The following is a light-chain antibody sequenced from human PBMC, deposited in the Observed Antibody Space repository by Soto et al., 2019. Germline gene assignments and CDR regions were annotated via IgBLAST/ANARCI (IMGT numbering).Light chain of an antibody. CDR3: QQYNKWPPGIT. Sequence: EIVMTQSPDTLSVSPGERATLSCRASQSVSSNLAWYQHKPGQAPRLLIYGTSTRATGVPARFSGSGSGTEFTLTISSLQSEDFAVYYCQQYNKWPPGITFGQGTHWRLN. V-gene: IGKV3-15*01. CDR2: GTS. J-gene: IGKJ5*01. CDR1: QSVSSN.